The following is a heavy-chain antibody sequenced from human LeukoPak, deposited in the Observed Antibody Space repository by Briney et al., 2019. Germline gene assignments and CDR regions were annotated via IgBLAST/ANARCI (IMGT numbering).Heavy chain of an antibody. CDR1: GYTFTGYY. D-gene: IGHD4-23*01. CDR3: ARGQSYGGRPDYGMDV. V-gene: IGHV1-2*04. CDR2: INPNSGGT. Sequence: GASVKVSCKASGYTFTGYYMHWVRQAPGQGLEWMGWINPNSGGTNYAQKFQGWVTMTRDTSISTAYMELSRLRSDDTAVYYCARGQSYGGRPDYGMDVWGQGTTVTVSS. J-gene: IGHJ6*02.